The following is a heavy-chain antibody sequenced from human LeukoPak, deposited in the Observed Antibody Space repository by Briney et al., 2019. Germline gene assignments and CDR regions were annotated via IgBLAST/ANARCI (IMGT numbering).Heavy chain of an antibody. CDR2: IIPIFGTA. CDR3: AREGLEEVVAATPFFDY. Sequence: GASVKVSCKASGGTFSSYAISWVRQAPGQGLEWMGGIIPIFGTANYAQKFQGRVTITADESTSTAYMELSSLRSEDTAVYYCAREGLEEVVAATPFFDYWGQGALVTVSS. CDR1: GGTFSSYA. J-gene: IGHJ4*02. V-gene: IGHV1-69*01. D-gene: IGHD2-15*01.